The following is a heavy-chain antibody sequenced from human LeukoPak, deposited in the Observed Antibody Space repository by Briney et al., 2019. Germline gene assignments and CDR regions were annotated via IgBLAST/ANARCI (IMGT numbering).Heavy chain of an antibody. V-gene: IGHV1-2*02. CDR3: SRCAQPLFFRSFFYY. J-gene: IGHJ4*02. Sequence: GASVKVSSKASGYTFTVYYMHWVRQAPGQGHEWMGWINPNSGGTKYEQKCQGRVTITRETAISTAYIELSRLRSDDTAVYYVSRCAQPLFFRSFFYYCGQGTLVTVSS. CDR2: INPNSGGT. D-gene: IGHD2-2*01. CDR1: GYTFTVYY.